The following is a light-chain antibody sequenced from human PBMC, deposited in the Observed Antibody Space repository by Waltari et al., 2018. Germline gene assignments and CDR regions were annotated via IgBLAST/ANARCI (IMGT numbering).Light chain of an antibody. CDR2: SNN. V-gene: IGLV1-44*01. CDR1: SSTIGSHP. J-gene: IGLJ2*01. Sequence: QSVLTQPPSPSGTPGPRVTISCSGSSSTIGSHPVHWYQQLPGTAPKLLIYSNNQRPSGVPDRFSGSKSGTSASLAISGLQSEDEADYYCAAWDDSLNGRVFGGGTKLTVL. CDR3: AAWDDSLNGRV.